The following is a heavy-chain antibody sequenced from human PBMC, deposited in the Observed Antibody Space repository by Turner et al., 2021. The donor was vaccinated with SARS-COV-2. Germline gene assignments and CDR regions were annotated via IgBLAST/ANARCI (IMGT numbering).Heavy chain of an antibody. CDR1: GFTFSSYA. CDR2: FSAGCVST. CDR3: AKVPPSGYYFDY. J-gene: IGHJ4*02. V-gene: IGHV3-23*01. D-gene: IGHD6-25*01. Sequence: EVQLLESGGGLVQTGGSMSISCAASGFTFSSYAMSWVRQAPGKGLEWVSAFSAGCVSTYYAVSVKGRFTISSDNSKNTLYLQMNSLRAEDTAVYYCAKVPPSGYYFDYWGQGTLVTVSS.